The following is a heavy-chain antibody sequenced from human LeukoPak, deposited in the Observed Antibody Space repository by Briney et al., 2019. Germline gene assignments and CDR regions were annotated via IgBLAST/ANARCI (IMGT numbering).Heavy chain of an antibody. D-gene: IGHD3-10*01. CDR3: ARVTESYGSGRRHNYYYYYMDV. CDR2: IFYRGST. CDR1: GGYISSSY. Sequence: KPSETLSLTCAVSGGYISSSYWNWIRQPPGKGLEWVGYIFYRGSTNYNPSLKSRVTISVDTSKNQFSLKLNSLTAADTAVYYCARVTESYGSGRRHNYYYYYMDVWGKGTTVTISS. J-gene: IGHJ6*03. V-gene: IGHV4-59*01.